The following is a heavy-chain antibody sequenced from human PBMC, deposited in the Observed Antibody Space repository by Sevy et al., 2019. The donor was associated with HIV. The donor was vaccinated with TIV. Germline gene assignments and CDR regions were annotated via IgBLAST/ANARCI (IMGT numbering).Heavy chain of an antibody. V-gene: IGHV5-51*01. CDR2: IYPGDSDT. Sequence: GESLKISCKGSGYSFTSYWIGWVRQMPGKGLEWMGIIYPGDSDTTYSPSFQGQVTISADKSISTAYLQWSSLKASDTAMYYCARTYYYDSSGYYSLYFQHWGQGTLVTVSS. D-gene: IGHD3-22*01. J-gene: IGHJ1*01. CDR3: ARTYYYDSSGYYSLYFQH. CDR1: GYSFTSYW.